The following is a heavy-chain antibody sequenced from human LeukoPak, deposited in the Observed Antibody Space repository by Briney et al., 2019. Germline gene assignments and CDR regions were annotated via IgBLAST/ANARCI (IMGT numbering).Heavy chain of an antibody. D-gene: IGHD3-22*01. CDR2: IYPSGGNT. Sequence: ASVTVSCKASGYTFTSYYLYWVRQAPGQGLEWMGVIYPSGGNTTSAQKFQGRVTMTRDTSTSTVYMELRSLRSEDTAVYYCARGPGPADDGGGYCFDYWGQGTLVTVSS. J-gene: IGHJ4*02. CDR1: GYTFTSYY. CDR3: ARGPGPADDGGGYCFDY. V-gene: IGHV1-46*01.